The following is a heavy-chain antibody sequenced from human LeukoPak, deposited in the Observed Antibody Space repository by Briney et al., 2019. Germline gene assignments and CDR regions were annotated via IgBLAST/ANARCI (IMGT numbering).Heavy chain of an antibody. CDR1: GYTFTSYY. Sequence: ASVKVSCKASGYTFTSYYMHWVRQAPGQGLEWMGIINPSGGSTSYAQKFQGRVTITRDTSASTAYMELSSLRSEDTAVYYCARGVLSYYYDSSGYRTFDYWGQGTLVTVSS. CDR2: INPSGGST. D-gene: IGHD3-22*01. J-gene: IGHJ4*02. CDR3: ARGVLSYYYDSSGYRTFDY. V-gene: IGHV1-46*01.